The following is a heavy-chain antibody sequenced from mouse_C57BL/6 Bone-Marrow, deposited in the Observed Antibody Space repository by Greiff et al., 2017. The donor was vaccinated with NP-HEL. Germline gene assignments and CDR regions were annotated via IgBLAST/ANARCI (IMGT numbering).Heavy chain of an antibody. J-gene: IGHJ4*01. Sequence: DVMLVESGGGLVKPGGSLKLSCAASGFTFSDYGMHWVRQAPEKGLEWVAYISSGSSTIYYADTVKGRFTISRDNAKNTLFLQMTSLRSEDTAMYYCASFYYDYDENAMDYWGQGTSVTVSS. V-gene: IGHV5-17*01. CDR2: ISSGSSTI. D-gene: IGHD2-4*01. CDR1: GFTFSDYG. CDR3: ASFYYDYDENAMDY.